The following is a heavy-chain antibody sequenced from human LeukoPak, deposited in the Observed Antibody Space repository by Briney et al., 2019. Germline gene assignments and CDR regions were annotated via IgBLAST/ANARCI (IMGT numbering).Heavy chain of an antibody. Sequence: GASVKVSCKASGGTFSSYAISWVRQAPGQGLEWMGGIIPIFGTANYAQKFQGRVTITADESTSTAYMELSSLRSEDTAVYYCARESRRRIAVAGSVLWFDPWGQGTLVTVSS. D-gene: IGHD6-19*01. CDR3: ARESRRRIAVAGSVLWFDP. CDR2: IIPIFGTA. J-gene: IGHJ5*02. CDR1: GGTFSSYA. V-gene: IGHV1-69*01.